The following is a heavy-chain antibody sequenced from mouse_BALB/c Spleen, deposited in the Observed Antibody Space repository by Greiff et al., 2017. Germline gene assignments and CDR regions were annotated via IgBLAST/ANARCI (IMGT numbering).Heavy chain of an antibody. CDR1: GFTFSSYG. CDR3: ARQAGSSYVDY. D-gene: IGHD1-1*01. Sequence: EVKLVESGGDLVKPGGSLKLSCAASGFTFSSYGMSWVRQTPDKRLEWVATISSGGSYTYYPDSVKGRFTISRDNAKNTLYLQMSSLKSEDTAMYYCARQAGSSYVDYWGQGTTLTVSS. V-gene: IGHV5-6*01. CDR2: ISSGGSYT. J-gene: IGHJ2*01.